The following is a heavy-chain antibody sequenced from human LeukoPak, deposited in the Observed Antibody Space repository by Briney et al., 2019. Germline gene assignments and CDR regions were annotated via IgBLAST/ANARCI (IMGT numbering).Heavy chain of an antibody. CDR1: GFTFSTYW. V-gene: IGHV3-74*01. CDR3: ARIYSNGWPDY. Sequence: PGGSLRLSCAASGFTFSTYWMHWVRQGPGKGLVWVSRINSDGSSTTYADSVKGRFTISRDNAKNTLYLQMNSLRAEDTAVYYCARIYSNGWPDYWGQGTLVTVSS. D-gene: IGHD6-19*01. J-gene: IGHJ4*02. CDR2: INSDGSST.